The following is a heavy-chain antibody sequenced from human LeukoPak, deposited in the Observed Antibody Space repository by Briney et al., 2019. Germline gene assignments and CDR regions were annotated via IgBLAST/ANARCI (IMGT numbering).Heavy chain of an antibody. Sequence: GGSLRLSCAASGFTFSDYYMSWIRQAPGKGLEWVSYISSSGSTIYYADSVKGRFTISRGNAKNSLYLQMNSLRAEDTAVYYCARAPVDIVAAHFDYWGQGTLVTVSS. CDR3: ARAPVDIVAAHFDY. V-gene: IGHV3-11*01. J-gene: IGHJ4*02. D-gene: IGHD5-12*01. CDR1: GFTFSDYY. CDR2: ISSSGSTI.